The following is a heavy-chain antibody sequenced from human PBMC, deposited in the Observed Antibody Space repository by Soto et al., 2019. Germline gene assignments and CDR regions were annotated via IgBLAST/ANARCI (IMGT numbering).Heavy chain of an antibody. CDR1: GYTFTSYD. J-gene: IGHJ6*03. CDR3: ARVNDYYYYMDV. Sequence: QVQLVQSGAEVKKPGASVKVSCKASGYTFTSYDINWVRQATGQGLEWMGWMNPNSGNTGYAQKYQGRVTMTRNTSISTAYMELSSLRSEDTAVYYCARVNDYYYYMDVWGKGTTVTVSS. V-gene: IGHV1-8*01. CDR2: MNPNSGNT.